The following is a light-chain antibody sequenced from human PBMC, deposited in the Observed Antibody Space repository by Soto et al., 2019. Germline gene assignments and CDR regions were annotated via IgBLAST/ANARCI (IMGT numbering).Light chain of an antibody. Sequence: DIQMTQSPSSLSASVGDRVTITCRASQSISSYLNWCQQKPGKAPKLLIYATSDLQSGVPSRFSGSGSGTDFTLTISSLQPEDFATYYWQQTYSLPYTFGKGTKLEI. J-gene: IGKJ2*01. V-gene: IGKV1-39*01. CDR2: ATS. CDR1: QSISSY. CDR3: QQTYSLPYT.